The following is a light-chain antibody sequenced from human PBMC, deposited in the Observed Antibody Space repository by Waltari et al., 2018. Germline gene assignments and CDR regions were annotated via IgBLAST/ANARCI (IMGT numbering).Light chain of an antibody. CDR1: QDISNY. CDR3: QQYDTLPYT. Sequence: DIQMPQSPSSLSASVGDRVTITCQASQDISNYLNWYQQKPGKAPKLLIYDASNLETGVPSRFSGSGSGTDFTFTISSLQPEDIATYYCQQYDTLPYTFGQGTKLEIK. J-gene: IGKJ2*01. CDR2: DAS. V-gene: IGKV1-33*01.